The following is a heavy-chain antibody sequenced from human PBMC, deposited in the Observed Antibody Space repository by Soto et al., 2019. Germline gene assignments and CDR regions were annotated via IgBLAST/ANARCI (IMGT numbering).Heavy chain of an antibody. CDR1: GASIYDGGYF. V-gene: IGHV4-30-4*01. J-gene: IGHJ4*02. Sequence: QVQLQESGPGLVRPSQTLSLTCSVSGASIYDGGYFWSWIRQSPGRGLEWIGHILNSGSPYNNPSPRALATISPYTSLNPFSPPPTSVTAADTAIYYCPRGTTTETVDSWAQGILVTVSS. CDR3: PRGTTTETVDS. CDR2: ILNSGSP.